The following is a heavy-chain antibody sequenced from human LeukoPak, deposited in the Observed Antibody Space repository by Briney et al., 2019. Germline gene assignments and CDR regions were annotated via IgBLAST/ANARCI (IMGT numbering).Heavy chain of an antibody. Sequence: SETLSLTCAVYGGSFSGYYWSWIRQPPRKGLEWIGYIYYSGSTNYNPSLKSRVTISVDTSKNQFSLKLSSVTAADTAVYYCAMEPDYWGQGTLVTVSS. V-gene: IGHV4-59*01. CDR2: IYYSGST. D-gene: IGHD1-1*01. CDR1: GGSFSGYY. J-gene: IGHJ4*02. CDR3: AMEPDY.